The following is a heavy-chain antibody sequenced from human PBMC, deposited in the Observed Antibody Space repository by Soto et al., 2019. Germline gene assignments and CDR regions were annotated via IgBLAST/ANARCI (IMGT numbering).Heavy chain of an antibody. CDR3: GRESGETWDYEAS. J-gene: IGHJ5*02. CDR1: GGSISSYR. Sequence: PETLSLTCTVSGGSISSYRWSWIRQPAGKGLEWIGRLNTYGNTHYNPSLKSRVTVSVDTSRNQFFLTLRSVTAADSAVYHCGRESGETWDYEASWGQGTPVTVSS. D-gene: IGHD1-7*01. CDR2: LNTYGNT. V-gene: IGHV4-4*07.